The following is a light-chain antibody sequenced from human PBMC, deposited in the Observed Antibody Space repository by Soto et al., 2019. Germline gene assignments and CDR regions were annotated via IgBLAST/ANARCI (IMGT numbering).Light chain of an antibody. CDR2: AVS. CDR3: CSYAGSYTDV. J-gene: IGLJ1*01. V-gene: IGLV2-11*01. Sequence: QSALTQPRSVSGSPGQSVTISFTGTSSDVGGYNYFSWYQQHPDKAPKLMIYAVSKRPSAVPDRFSGSKSGNTASLTISGLQAEDEADYYCCSYAGSYTDVFGTGTKVTVL. CDR1: SSDVGGYNY.